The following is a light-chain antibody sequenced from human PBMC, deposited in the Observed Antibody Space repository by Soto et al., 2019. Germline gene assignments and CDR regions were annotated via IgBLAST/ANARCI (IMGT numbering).Light chain of an antibody. V-gene: IGLV2-18*02. CDR3: SSYTPSNSYV. J-gene: IGLJ1*01. Sequence: QSVRTQPPSVSVYPSQSVATSCTGTSSDAGSYNRVSWYQQPPGTAPKLIISEVSNRPSGVPDRFSGSKSGNTASLTISGLQAEDEADYYCSSYTPSNSYVFGTGTKVTLL. CDR2: EVS. CDR1: SSDAGSYNR.